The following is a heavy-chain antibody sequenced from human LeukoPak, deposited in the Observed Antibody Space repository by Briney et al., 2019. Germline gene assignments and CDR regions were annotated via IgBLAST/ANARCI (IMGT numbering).Heavy chain of an antibody. CDR3: ARVVWDIVVVPAAWFDP. CDR1: GYTFTSYD. Sequence: ASVKVSCKASGYTFTSYDINWVRQATGQGLEWMGWMNPNSGNTGYAQKFQGRVTMTRNTFISTAYMELSSLRSEDTAVYYCARVVWDIVVVPAAWFDPWGQGTLVTVSS. J-gene: IGHJ5*02. D-gene: IGHD2-2*01. CDR2: MNPNSGNT. V-gene: IGHV1-8*01.